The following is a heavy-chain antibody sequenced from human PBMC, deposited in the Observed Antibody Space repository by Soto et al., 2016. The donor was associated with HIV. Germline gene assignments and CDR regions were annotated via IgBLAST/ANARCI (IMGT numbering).Heavy chain of an antibody. Sequence: HVQLQESGPGLVKPSGTLLLTCGVSGDSVSSSNWWSWIRQPPGKGLEWIGEIAHGGSVNYSPSLKSRITISVDNSNNQFSLKLTSMTDADTALYYCARAPVTSRYGSDVVG. CDR2: IAHGGSV. V-gene: IGHV4-4*02. CDR1: GDSVSSSNW. J-gene: IGHJ6*01. CDR3: ARAPVTSRYGSDV. D-gene: IGHD4-17*01.